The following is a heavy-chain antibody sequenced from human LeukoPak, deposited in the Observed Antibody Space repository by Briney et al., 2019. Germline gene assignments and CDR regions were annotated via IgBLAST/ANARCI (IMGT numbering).Heavy chain of an antibody. V-gene: IGHV1-8*03. J-gene: IGHJ5*02. D-gene: IGHD2-2*01. CDR3: ARRAYCSSTSCPSNWFDP. Sequence: ASVKVSCKASGYTFTSYGISWVRQATGQGLEWMGWMNPNSGNTGYAQKFQGRVTITRNTSISTAYMELSSLRSEDTAVYYCARRAYCSSTSCPSNWFDPWGQGTLVTVSS. CDR2: MNPNSGNT. CDR1: GYTFTSYG.